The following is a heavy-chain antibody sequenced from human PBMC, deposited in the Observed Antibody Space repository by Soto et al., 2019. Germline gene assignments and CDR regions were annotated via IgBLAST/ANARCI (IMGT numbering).Heavy chain of an antibody. J-gene: IGHJ3*02. CDR3: ASTDSSGWGPIASHI. CDR1: GFTFSSYA. CDR2: ISGSGGST. Sequence: LRPSCAASGFTFSSYAMSWVRQAPGKGLEWVSAISGSGGSTYYADSVKGRFTISRDNSRNTLYLQMNSLRAEDTAVNYCASTDSSGWGPIASHIWGQGTMVTV. D-gene: IGHD6-19*01. V-gene: IGHV3-23*01.